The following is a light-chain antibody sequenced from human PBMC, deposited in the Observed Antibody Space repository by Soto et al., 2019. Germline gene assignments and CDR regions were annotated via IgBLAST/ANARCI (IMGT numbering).Light chain of an antibody. CDR2: RAS. CDR3: QHYTTYSGT. J-gene: IGKJ3*01. V-gene: IGKV1-5*03. Sequence: DIQMTQSPSTLSASVGDRVTITCRASQSITTWLAWYQQNPGKAPKLLIYRASSLESGVPSRFSGSGSGTEFTLTISSLQPDDFATYYCQHYTTYSGTFGPGTKLDIK. CDR1: QSITTW.